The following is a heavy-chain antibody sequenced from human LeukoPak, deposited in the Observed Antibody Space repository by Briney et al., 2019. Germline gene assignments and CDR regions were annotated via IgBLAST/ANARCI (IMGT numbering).Heavy chain of an antibody. D-gene: IGHD2-2*02. Sequence: SETLSLTCTVSSGSVSSSSYYWGWIRQPPGKGLEWIGTIYYSGNTFYNPSLKSRVTISVDTSKNQFSLKLSSVTAADPAVYYCARLTTGGCKSRSCYTDYLGQGILVTVSS. CDR3: ARLTTGGCKSRSCYTDY. V-gene: IGHV4-39*01. CDR1: SGSVSSSSYY. J-gene: IGHJ4*02. CDR2: IYYSGNT.